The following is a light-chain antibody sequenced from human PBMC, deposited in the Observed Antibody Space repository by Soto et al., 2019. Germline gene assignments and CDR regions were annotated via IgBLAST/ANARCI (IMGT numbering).Light chain of an antibody. Sequence: DIQMTQSPSSVSASVGDRVTITCRASQGVSSWLAWYQQRPGRAPKLLVYATSSSQSVVTSRFSGSGSGTHLTLTISSLQPEDFATYYCQQANSFPLTFGGGTKVEIK. J-gene: IGKJ4*01. CDR3: QQANSFPLT. CDR1: QGVSSW. CDR2: ATS. V-gene: IGKV1-12*01.